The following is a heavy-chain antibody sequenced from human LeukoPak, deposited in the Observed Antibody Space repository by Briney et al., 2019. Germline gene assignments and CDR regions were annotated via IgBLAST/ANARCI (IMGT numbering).Heavy chain of an antibody. V-gene: IGHV3-30-3*01. Sequence: PGWSLRLSRAPSRLIFSSYAMHCVRQAPASGGQWVAVISYDGSNKYYADSVKGRFTISRDNSKNTLYLQMNSLRAEDTAVYYCARDSNYAWGYFDYWGQGTLVTVSS. CDR2: ISYDGSNK. J-gene: IGHJ4*02. CDR1: RLIFSSYA. CDR3: ARDSNYAWGYFDY. D-gene: IGHD4-11*01.